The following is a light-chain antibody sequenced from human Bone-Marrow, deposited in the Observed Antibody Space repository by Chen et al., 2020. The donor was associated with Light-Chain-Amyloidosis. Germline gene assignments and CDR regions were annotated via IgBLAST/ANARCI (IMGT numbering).Light chain of an antibody. Sequence: DIVMTQSPDSLAVSLGERATINCKSSESLLYRSNNKNYLGWYQQKPGQSPKLLMYWASTRESGVPDRFSGSGSGTDFTLTISSLQAEDVAVYYCQQYYSTPYTFGQGTKLEIK. CDR1: ESLLYRSNNKNY. CDR2: WAS. CDR3: QQYYSTPYT. V-gene: IGKV4-1*01. J-gene: IGKJ2*01.